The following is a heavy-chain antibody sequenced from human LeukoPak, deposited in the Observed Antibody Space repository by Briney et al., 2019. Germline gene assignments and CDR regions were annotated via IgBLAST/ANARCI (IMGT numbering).Heavy chain of an antibody. V-gene: IGHV3-7*01. CDR3: ARWRGAQSEFDY. D-gene: IGHD3-3*01. CDR2: LKESGIEK. CDR1: GFMFSRYS. J-gene: IGHJ4*02. Sequence: PGRSLRLSCVGSGFMFSRYSMGWVRQAPGKGLEFVAHLKESGIEKEYVDSVKGRFTISRDNAENLLYLQMNSLRAEDTALYFCARWRGAQSEFDYWGQGTQVTVSS.